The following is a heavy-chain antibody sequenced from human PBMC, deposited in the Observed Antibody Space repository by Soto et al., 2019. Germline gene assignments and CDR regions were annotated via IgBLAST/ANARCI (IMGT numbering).Heavy chain of an antibody. J-gene: IGHJ6*02. CDR1: GGSFGGYY. V-gene: IGHV4-34*01. CDR3: ARGGTMVRGVIYYYYYYGMDV. CDR2: INHSGST. D-gene: IGHD3-10*01. Sequence: SETLSLTCAVYGGSFGGYYWSWIRQPPGKGLEWIGEINHSGSTNYNPSLKSRVTISVDTSKNQFSLKLSSVTAADTAVYYCARGGTMVRGVIYYYYYYGMDVWGQGTTVIFSS.